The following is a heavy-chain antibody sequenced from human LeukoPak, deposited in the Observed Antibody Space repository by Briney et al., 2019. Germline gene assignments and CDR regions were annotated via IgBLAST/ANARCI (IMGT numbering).Heavy chain of an antibody. V-gene: IGHV6-1*01. CDR3: ARGVSSGKGVPWSFDT. D-gene: IGHD3-22*01. CDR2: TYYRTKWYN. CDR1: GDSVSSNSGA. Sequence: SQTLSLTCAISGDSVSSNSGAWNWIRQSPSRGLEWLGRTYYRTKWYNDYAVSVKSRITINPDTSKNQFSLQLNSVTPEDTAVYYCARGVSSGKGVPWSFDTWGQGTLVTVSS. J-gene: IGHJ5*02.